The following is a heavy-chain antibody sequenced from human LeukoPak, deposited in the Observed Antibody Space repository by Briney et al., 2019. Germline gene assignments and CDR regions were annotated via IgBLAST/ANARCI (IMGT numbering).Heavy chain of an antibody. Sequence: PGGSLRLSCAASGFTFSSYAMSWVRQAPGKGLEWVSSISSSSSYIYYADSVKGRFTISRDNAKNSLYLQMNSLRAEDTAVYYCARGGAMVRGVVDYWGQGTLVTVSS. CDR3: ARGGAMVRGVVDY. D-gene: IGHD3-10*01. CDR1: GFTFSSYA. J-gene: IGHJ4*02. CDR2: ISSSSSYI. V-gene: IGHV3-21*01.